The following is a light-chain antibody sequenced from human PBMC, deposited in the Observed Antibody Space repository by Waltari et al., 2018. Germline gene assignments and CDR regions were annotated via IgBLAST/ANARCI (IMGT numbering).Light chain of an antibody. CDR2: LNSDGSH. CDR3: QTWGSGIVT. Sequence: QPVLTQSPSASASLGASVKLTCTLSTGHSDFAIAWHQQQPERGPRYLMKLNSDGSHTKGDAIPDRFSGSSSGAERYLTISSLQSEDEAAYYCQTWGSGIVTFGGGTQLTVL. CDR1: TGHSDFA. V-gene: IGLV4-69*01. J-gene: IGLJ2*01.